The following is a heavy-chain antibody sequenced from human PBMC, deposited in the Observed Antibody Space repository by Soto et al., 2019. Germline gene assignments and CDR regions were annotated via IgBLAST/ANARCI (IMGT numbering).Heavy chain of an antibody. CDR1: GGSISSSSYY. CDR2: IYYSGST. Sequence: SETLSLTCTVSGGSISSSSYYWCWIRHPPGKGLEWIGSIYYSGSTYYNPSLKSRVTISVDTSKNQFSLKLSSVTAADTAVYYCARRTTAVGGWFDPWGQGTLVTVSS. V-gene: IGHV4-39*01. J-gene: IGHJ5*02. CDR3: ARRTTAVGGWFDP. D-gene: IGHD4-17*01.